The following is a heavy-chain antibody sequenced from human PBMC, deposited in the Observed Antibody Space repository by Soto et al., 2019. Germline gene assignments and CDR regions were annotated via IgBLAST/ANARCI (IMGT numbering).Heavy chain of an antibody. V-gene: IGHV3-66*01. CDR2: IYSGGGT. Sequence: EVQLVESGGGLVQPGGSLRLSCAASGFTVRSNYMSWVRQAPGKGLEWGSIIYSGGGTYYADSVKGRFTISRDESKNTLYLQMNSLRADDTAVYYGAGDRGSSSWYYYWGQGTLVTVSS. CDR1: GFTVRSNY. D-gene: IGHD6-13*01. J-gene: IGHJ4*02. CDR3: AGDRGSSSWYYY.